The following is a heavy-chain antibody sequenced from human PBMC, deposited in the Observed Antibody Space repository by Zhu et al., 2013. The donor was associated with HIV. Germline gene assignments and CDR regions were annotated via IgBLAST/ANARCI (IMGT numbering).Heavy chain of an antibody. CDR1: GGTFSSYA. Sequence: VQLVQSGAEVKKPGSSVKVSCRASGGTFSSYAISWVRQAPGQGLEWMGGIIPIFGTANYAQKFQGRVTITADESTSTAYMELSSLRSEDTAVYYCAREGSQGVTSGQDYAFDIWGQGTMVTVSS. J-gene: IGHJ3*02. CDR2: IIPIFGTA. D-gene: IGHD3-10*01. V-gene: IGHV1-69*01. CDR3: AREGSQGVTSGQDYAFDI.